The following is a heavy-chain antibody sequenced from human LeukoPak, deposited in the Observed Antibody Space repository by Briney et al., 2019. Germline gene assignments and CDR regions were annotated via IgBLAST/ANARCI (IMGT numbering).Heavy chain of an antibody. D-gene: IGHD3-3*01. V-gene: IGHV1-69*13. CDR2: IIPIFGTA. CDR1: GYTFTSYG. J-gene: IGHJ4*02. CDR3: ARDQDDFWSGYPRYFDY. Sequence: GASVKVSCKASGYTFTSYGISWVRQAPGQGLEWMGGIIPIFGTANYAQKFQGRVTITADESTSTAYMELSSLRSEDTAVYYCARDQDDFWSGYPRYFDYWGQGTLVTVSS.